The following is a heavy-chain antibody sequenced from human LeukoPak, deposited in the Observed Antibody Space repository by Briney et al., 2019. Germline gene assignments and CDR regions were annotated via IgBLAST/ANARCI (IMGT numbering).Heavy chain of an antibody. J-gene: IGHJ4*02. Sequence: GGSLRLSCAASGFTFSSYWMSWVRQAPGKGLEWVANIKQDGSEKYYVDSVKGRFTISRDNAKNSLYLQMNSLRAEDAAVYYCVRGNDYGGPHYWGQGTLVTVSS. CDR1: GFTFSSYW. D-gene: IGHD4-23*01. V-gene: IGHV3-7*01. CDR3: VRGNDYGGPHY. CDR2: IKQDGSEK.